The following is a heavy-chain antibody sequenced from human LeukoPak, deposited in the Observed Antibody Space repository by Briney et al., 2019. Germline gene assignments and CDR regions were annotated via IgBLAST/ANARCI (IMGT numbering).Heavy chain of an antibody. Sequence: GWSLRLSCAASGFTFSSYAMSWVRQGPGKGLEWVAAISGSGGSTYYADSVKGRFTISRDNSKNTLYLQMNSLRAEDTAENYCANFYFDYWGQGALVAVSS. CDR1: GFTFSSYA. CDR3: ANFYFDY. V-gene: IGHV3-23*01. CDR2: ISGSGGST. J-gene: IGHJ4*02.